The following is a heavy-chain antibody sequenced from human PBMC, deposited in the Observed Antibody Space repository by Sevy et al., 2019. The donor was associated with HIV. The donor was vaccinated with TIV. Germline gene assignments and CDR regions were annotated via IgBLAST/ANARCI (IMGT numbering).Heavy chain of an antibody. CDR2: IKVDGSEK. CDR1: GFTFRSYW. CDR3: ARDCSSTSCLWGLDV. Sequence: GGSLRLSCAVSGFTFRSYWMSWVRKAPGKGLEWVAHIKVDGSEKYHVDSVKGRFTISRDNAKNSLFLQMNSLRVEDTAVYYCARDCSSTSCLWGLDVWGQGTAVTVSS. V-gene: IGHV3-7*03. J-gene: IGHJ6*02. D-gene: IGHD2-2*01.